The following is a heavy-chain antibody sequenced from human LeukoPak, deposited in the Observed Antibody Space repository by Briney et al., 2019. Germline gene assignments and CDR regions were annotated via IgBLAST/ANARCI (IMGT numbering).Heavy chain of an antibody. Sequence: SETLSLTCAVYGGSFSGYYWSWIRQPPGKGLEWIGEINHSGSTNYNPSLKSRVTISVDTSKNQFSLKLSSVTAADTAVYYCAREETTVVAGSKLDAFDIWGQGIMVTVSS. V-gene: IGHV4-34*01. CDR2: INHSGST. J-gene: IGHJ3*02. D-gene: IGHD4-23*01. CDR3: AREETTVVAGSKLDAFDI. CDR1: GGSFSGYY.